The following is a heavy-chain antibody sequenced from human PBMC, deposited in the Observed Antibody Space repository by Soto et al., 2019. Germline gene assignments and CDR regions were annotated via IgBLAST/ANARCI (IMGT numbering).Heavy chain of an antibody. V-gene: IGHV4-34*01. CDR2: INHSGST. CDR1: GGSFSGYY. D-gene: IGHD6-13*01. J-gene: IGHJ5*02. Sequence: QVQLQQWGAGLLKPSETLSLTCAVYGGSFSGYYWSWIRQPPGKGLEWIGEINHSGSTNYNPSLKSRVTRSVDTSKNQFSLKLSSVTAADTAVYYCARKYGGDSSSGWFDPWGQGTLVTVSS. CDR3: ARKYGGDSSSGWFDP.